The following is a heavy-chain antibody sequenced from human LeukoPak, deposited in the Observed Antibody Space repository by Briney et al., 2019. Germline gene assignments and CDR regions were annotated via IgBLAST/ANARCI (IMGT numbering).Heavy chain of an antibody. CDR2: ISGRGGST. D-gene: IGHD3-22*01. CDR3: AKDYYDSSGSAFDY. J-gene: IGHJ4*02. Sequence: GGSLRLSCAAAGFTFSSYAMSWVRQAPGKGLEWVSAISGRGGSTYYADSVKGRFTISRDNSKNTLYLQMNSLRAEDTAVYYCAKDYYDSSGSAFDYWGQGTLVTVSS. V-gene: IGHV3-23*01. CDR1: GFTFSSYA.